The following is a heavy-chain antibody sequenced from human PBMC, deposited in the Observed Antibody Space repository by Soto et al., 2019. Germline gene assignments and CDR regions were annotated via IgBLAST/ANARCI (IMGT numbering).Heavy chain of an antibody. J-gene: IGHJ4*02. CDR3: ASFGRRDSIDY. D-gene: IGHD1-26*01. Sequence: GASVKVSCKASGGTFSSYTISWGRQAPGQGLEWMGRIIPILGIANYAQKFQGRVTITADKSTSTAYMELSSLRSEDTAVYYCASFGRRDSIDYWGQGTLVTVSS. CDR1: GGTFSSYT. V-gene: IGHV1-69*02. CDR2: IIPILGIA.